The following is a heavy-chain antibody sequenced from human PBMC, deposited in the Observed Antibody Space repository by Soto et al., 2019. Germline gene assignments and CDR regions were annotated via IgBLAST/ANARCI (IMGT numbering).Heavy chain of an antibody. J-gene: IGHJ5*02. Sequence: QVQLVQSGAEVKKPGSSVKVSCKASGGTFSSYAISWVRQAPGQGLEWMGGIIPIFGTANYAQKFQGRVTITADESTSTAYMELSSLRSEDTAVYYCARCVRLRLGELSFLSWFDPWGQGTLVTVSS. CDR1: GGTFSSYA. V-gene: IGHV1-69*01. CDR2: IIPIFGTA. CDR3: ARCVRLRLGELSFLSWFDP. D-gene: IGHD3-16*02.